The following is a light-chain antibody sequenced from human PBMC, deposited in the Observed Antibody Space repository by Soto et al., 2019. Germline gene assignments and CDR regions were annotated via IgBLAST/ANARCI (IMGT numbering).Light chain of an antibody. CDR1: QSVSSN. CDR3: QQYKNWPLT. Sequence: DIVMTQSPATLSLAQGERATLSCKASQSVSSNLAWYQQTPGQAPRLLIYAASTSATGVAARFRGGGSGTALTSTSTSLQSEDFAVYHCQQYKNWPLTFGQGTKV. J-gene: IGKJ1*01. CDR2: AAS. V-gene: IGKV3-15*01.